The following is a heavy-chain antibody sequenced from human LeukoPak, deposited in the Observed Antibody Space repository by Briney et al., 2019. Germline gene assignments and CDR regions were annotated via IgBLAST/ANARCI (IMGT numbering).Heavy chain of an antibody. Sequence: GGSLRLSCAASGFIFNNYGMHWVRQAPGKGLEWVAVIWYDGSNKYYADSVRGRFTISRDNSKNMLYLQMNSLRAEDTAVYYCARPPPDTATALDYWAREPWSPSPQ. J-gene: IGHJ4*02. CDR2: IWYDGSNK. CDR1: GFIFNNYG. CDR3: ARPPPDTATALDY. D-gene: IGHD5-18*01. V-gene: IGHV3-33*01.